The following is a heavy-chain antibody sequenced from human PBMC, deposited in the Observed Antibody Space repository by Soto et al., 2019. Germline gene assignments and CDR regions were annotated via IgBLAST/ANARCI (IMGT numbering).Heavy chain of an antibody. D-gene: IGHD6-6*01. CDR1: GYTFTGHY. CDR3: AREVGKVGYSRSSCHY. V-gene: IGHV1-2*02. Sequence: QVQLVQSGAEVKKPGASVKVSCKASGYTFTGHYMYWGPQALGQGLEWLGWINPDKGGTSYAQKFQGRGTMTSVSSMSTACMEQKRLTSDVTAVYFCAREVGKVGYSRSSCHYGGQGSLVAVST. CDR2: INPDKGGT. J-gene: IGHJ4*02.